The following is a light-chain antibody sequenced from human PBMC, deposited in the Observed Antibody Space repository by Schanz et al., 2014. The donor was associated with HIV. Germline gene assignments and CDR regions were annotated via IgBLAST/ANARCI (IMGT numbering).Light chain of an antibody. Sequence: EIVLTQSPGTLSLSPGEGLTLSCRASQSVSSDLAWYQQKPGQAPRLLIYGASTRATGIPARFSGSGSGTEFTLTISSLQPEDFATYYCQQPASYPLTFGGGTKVEIK. CDR1: QSVSSD. CDR2: GAS. J-gene: IGKJ4*01. CDR3: QQPASYPLT. V-gene: IGKV3-15*01.